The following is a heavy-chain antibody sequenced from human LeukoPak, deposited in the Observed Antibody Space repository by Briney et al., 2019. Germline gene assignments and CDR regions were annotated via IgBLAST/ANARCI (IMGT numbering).Heavy chain of an antibody. CDR1: GYSISSGYY. D-gene: IGHD5-18*01. Sequence: SETLSLTCTVSGYSISSGYYWGWIRQPPGKGLEWIGSIYHSGSTYYNPSLKSRVTISVDTSKNQFSLKLSSVTAADTAVYYCARTSEYSYGYIDYWGQGTLVTVSS. V-gene: IGHV4-38-2*02. CDR3: ARTSEYSYGYIDY. CDR2: IYHSGST. J-gene: IGHJ4*02.